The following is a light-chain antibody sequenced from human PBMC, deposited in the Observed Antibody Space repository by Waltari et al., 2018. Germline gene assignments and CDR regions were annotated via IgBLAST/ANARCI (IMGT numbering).Light chain of an antibody. CDR2: GVS. CDR3: CPYAGSSPVV. V-gene: IGLV2-23*02. J-gene: IGLJ2*01. Sequence: QSALTQPASVSGSPGQSITISCTGTSSDVVRYNLVSWYQQHPGKAPKLMIYGVSKRPSGVSNPFSGSKSGHTASLTISGLQVADEADYYCCPYAGSSPVVFGGGTKLTVL. CDR1: SSDVVRYNL.